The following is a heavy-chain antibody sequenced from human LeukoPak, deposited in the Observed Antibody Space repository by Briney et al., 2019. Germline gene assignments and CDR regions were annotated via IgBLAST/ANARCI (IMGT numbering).Heavy chain of an antibody. Sequence: SETLSLTCTVSGGSISSYYWSWIRQPPGKGLEWIGYIYYSGSTNYNPSLKSRVTISVDTSKNQFSLKLSSVTAADTAVYYCARSLVGATPFDYWGQGTLVTVSS. CDR1: GGSISSYY. CDR3: ARSLVGATPFDY. J-gene: IGHJ4*02. CDR2: IYYSGST. D-gene: IGHD1-26*01. V-gene: IGHV4-59*01.